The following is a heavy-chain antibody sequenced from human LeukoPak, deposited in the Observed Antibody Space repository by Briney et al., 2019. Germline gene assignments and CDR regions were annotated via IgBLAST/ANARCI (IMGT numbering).Heavy chain of an antibody. V-gene: IGHV3-74*01. Sequence: GGSLRLSCAASGFTFSSYWMHWVRQAPGKGLVRVSRINSDGSSTSYADSAKGRLTISRDNAKNTLYLQMNSLRAEDTAVYYCAYAGVRNYYYYMDVWGKGTTVTISS. J-gene: IGHJ6*03. D-gene: IGHD3-10*01. CDR2: INSDGSST. CDR3: AYAGVRNYYYYMDV. CDR1: GFTFSSYW.